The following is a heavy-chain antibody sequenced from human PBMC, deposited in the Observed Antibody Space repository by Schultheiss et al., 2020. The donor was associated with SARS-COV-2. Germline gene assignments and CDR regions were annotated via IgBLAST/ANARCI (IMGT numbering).Heavy chain of an antibody. CDR3: ARVWGVINV. J-gene: IGHJ4*02. CDR1: GFTVSSNE. D-gene: IGHD3-10*01. CDR2: ISSSSSYI. Sequence: GGSLRLSCAASGFTVSSNEMSWVRQAPGKGLEWVSSISSSSSYIYYADSVKGRFTISRDNAKNSLYLQMNSLRAEDTAVYYCARVWGVINVWGQGTLVTVSS. V-gene: IGHV3-21*01.